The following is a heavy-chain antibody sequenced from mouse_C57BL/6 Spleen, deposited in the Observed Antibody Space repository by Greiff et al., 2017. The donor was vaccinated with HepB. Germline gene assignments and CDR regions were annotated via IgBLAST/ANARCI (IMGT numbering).Heavy chain of an antibody. CDR3: AKMYGYGTGYAMDY. Sequence: QVQLKESGPGLVQPSQSLSITCTVSGFSLTSYGVHWVRQSPGKGLEWLGVIWRGGSTDYNAAFMSRLSITKDNSKSQVFFKMNSLQADDTAIYYCAKMYGYGTGYAMDYWGQGTSVTVSS. J-gene: IGHJ4*01. CDR1: GFSLTSYG. D-gene: IGHD2-2*01. V-gene: IGHV2-5*01. CDR2: IWRGGST.